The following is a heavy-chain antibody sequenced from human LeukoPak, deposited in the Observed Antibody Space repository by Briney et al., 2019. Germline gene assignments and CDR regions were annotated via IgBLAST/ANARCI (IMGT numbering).Heavy chain of an antibody. CDR1: GFTFSSYA. CDR2: ISGSGGST. D-gene: IGHD3-3*01. J-gene: IGHJ4*02. Sequence: GGSLRLSCAASGFTFSSYAMSWVRQAPGKGLEWVSAISGSGGSTYYADSVKGRFTISRDNSKNTLYLQMNSLRAEDTAVYYCAKVPPPYYDLWSGYYTSDYWGQGTLVTVSS. V-gene: IGHV3-23*01. CDR3: AKVPPPYYDLWSGYYTSDY.